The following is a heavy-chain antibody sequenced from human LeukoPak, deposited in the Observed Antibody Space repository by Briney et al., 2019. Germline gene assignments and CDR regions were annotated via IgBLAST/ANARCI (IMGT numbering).Heavy chain of an antibody. V-gene: IGHV3-30*03. CDR3: ARVKEGIYSSLHH. J-gene: IGHJ5*02. Sequence: PGGSLRLSCAASGFTISSYGMHWVRQAPGKGLEWVAITSYDGGTQYYTDSVKGRFTISRDTSKNTLFLQMNSLRGEDTAVYFCARVKEGIYSSLHHWGQGTLVTVSS. D-gene: IGHD6-13*01. CDR1: GFTISSYG. CDR2: TSYDGGTQ.